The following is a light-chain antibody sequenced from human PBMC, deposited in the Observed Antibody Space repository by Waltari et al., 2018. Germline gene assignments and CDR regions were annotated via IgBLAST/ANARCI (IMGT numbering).Light chain of an antibody. J-gene: IGLJ2*01. CDR2: DVS. CDR3: FSYAGSNSFA. V-gene: IGLV2-23*02. Sequence: TQPASVSGSPGQSITVSCIGTSNDIGSYNFVSWFQQHPGRAPKLMIYDVSERPLGVSNRFSGSKSGNTASLTISGLQAEDEADYYCFSYAGSNSFAFGGGTRVTVL. CDR1: SNDIGSYNF.